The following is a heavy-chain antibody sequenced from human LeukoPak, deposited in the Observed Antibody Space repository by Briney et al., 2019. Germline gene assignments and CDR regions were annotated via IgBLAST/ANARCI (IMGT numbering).Heavy chain of an antibody. CDR1: GFTFSSYS. CDR2: ISSSSSTI. Sequence: PGGSLRLSCAASGFTFSSYSMNWVRQAPGKGLEWVSYISSSSSTIYYADSVKGRFTISRDNAKNSLYLQMNSLRAEDTAVYYCARSAVQYCSSTSCYDYFDYWGQGTLVTVSS. V-gene: IGHV3-48*04. J-gene: IGHJ4*02. CDR3: ARSAVQYCSSTSCYDYFDY. D-gene: IGHD2-2*01.